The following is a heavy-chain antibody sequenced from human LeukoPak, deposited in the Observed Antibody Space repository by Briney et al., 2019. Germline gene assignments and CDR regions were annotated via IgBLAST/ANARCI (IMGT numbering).Heavy chain of an antibody. J-gene: IGHJ4*02. V-gene: IGHV4-59*01. CDR3: ARVRRVPAAIRAPTPYYFDY. CDR1: GGSISSYY. D-gene: IGHD2-2*02. Sequence: NPSETLSLTCTVCGGSISSYYWSWIRQPPGKGLEWIGYIYYSGSTNYNPSLKSRVTISVDTSKNQFSLRLSSVTAADTAVYYCARVRRVPAAIRAPTPYYFDYWGQGTLVTVSS. CDR2: IYYSGST.